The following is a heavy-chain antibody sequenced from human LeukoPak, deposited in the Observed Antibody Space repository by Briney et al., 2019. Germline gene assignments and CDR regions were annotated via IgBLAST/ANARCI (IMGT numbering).Heavy chain of an antibody. D-gene: IGHD3-22*01. CDR2: MSGNGGTT. J-gene: IGHJ4*02. V-gene: IGHV3-23*01. CDR3: ARRDYYDSSGYSPLFDY. Sequence: QPGGSLRLSCTASGFTFSAYAMSWVRQAPGKGLEWVSGMSGNGGTTYYADSVKGRFTISRDNSKNTLYLQMNNLRAEDTAVYYCARRDYYDSSGYSPLFDYWGQGTLVTVSS. CDR1: GFTFSAYA.